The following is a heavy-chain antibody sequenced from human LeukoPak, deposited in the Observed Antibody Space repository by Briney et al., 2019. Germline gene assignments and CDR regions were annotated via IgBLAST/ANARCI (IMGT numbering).Heavy chain of an antibody. CDR3: ARALGTAGDYFDY. CDR2: ISYDGSNK. CDR1: GFTFSGYA. D-gene: IGHD1-26*01. V-gene: IGHV3-30-3*01. Sequence: PGGSLRLSCAASGFTFSGYAMHWVRQAPGKGLEWVAVISYDGSNKYYADSVKGRFTISRDNSKNTLYLQMNSLRAEDTAVYYCARALGTAGDYFDYWGQGTLVTVSS. J-gene: IGHJ4*02.